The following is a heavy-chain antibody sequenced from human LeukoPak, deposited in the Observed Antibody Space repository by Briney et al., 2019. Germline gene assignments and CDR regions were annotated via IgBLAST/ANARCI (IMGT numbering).Heavy chain of an antibody. J-gene: IGHJ4*02. CDR2: IYYSGST. V-gene: IGHV4-59*01. D-gene: IGHD3-16*01. Sequence: SETLSLTCTVSGGSMSSYYWSWIRQPPGKGLEWIGYIYYSGSTNYNPSLKSRVTISVDTSKNQFTLKLSSVTAADTAVYYCAEGRYGGLPLDFWGQGTLVTVSS. CDR3: AEGRYGGLPLDF. CDR1: GGSMSSYY.